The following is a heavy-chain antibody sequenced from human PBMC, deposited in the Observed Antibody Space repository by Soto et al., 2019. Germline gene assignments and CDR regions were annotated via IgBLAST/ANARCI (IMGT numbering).Heavy chain of an antibody. J-gene: IGHJ6*03. CDR2: ISAYNGNT. D-gene: IGHD6-19*01. CDR3: ARDRGVAPPVAGNTHYYYYLDV. V-gene: IGHV1-18*01. Sequence: QDKLVQSGVEVKKPGASVKVSCKASGYSFTNYGITWVRQAPGQGFEWMGWISAYNGNTNYAQKFKGRVTLTTDASTSTAYLEVRSLRSDDTAVYYCARDRGVAPPVAGNTHYYYYLDVWCKGTTVTVSS. CDR1: GYSFTNYG.